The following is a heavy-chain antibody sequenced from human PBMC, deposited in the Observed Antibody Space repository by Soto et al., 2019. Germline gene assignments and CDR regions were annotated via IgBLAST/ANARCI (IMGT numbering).Heavy chain of an antibody. CDR2: ISAYNGNT. D-gene: IGHD5-12*01. CDR1: GYTFTSYG. V-gene: IGHV1-18*01. Sequence: GASVKVSCKASGYTFTSYGISWVRQAPGQGLEWMGWISAYNGNTNYAQKLQGRVTMTTDTSTSTAYMELRSLRSDDTAVYYCARDGKSGYDHRPEFDYWGQGTLVTVSS. J-gene: IGHJ4*02. CDR3: ARDGKSGYDHRPEFDY.